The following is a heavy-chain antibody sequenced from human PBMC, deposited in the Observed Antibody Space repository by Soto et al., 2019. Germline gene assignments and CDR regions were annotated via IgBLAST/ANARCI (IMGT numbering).Heavy chain of an antibody. D-gene: IGHD4-17*01. Sequence: QVQLVQSGAEVREPGASVTVSCKASGYAFSGYYIHWVRQAPGQGLEWMGWINPNTGGSNYAQKFKGRVAMTRDTSIFTVHMRLNRLTSDDTAVYYCARVRPTDYVGNYNNGMDVWGQGTTVTVSS. CDR2: INPNTGGS. V-gene: IGHV1-2*02. CDR3: ARVRPTDYVGNYNNGMDV. CDR1: GYAFSGYY. J-gene: IGHJ6*02.